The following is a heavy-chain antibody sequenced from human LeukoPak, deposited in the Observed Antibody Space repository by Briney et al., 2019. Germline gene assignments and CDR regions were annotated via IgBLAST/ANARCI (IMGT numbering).Heavy chain of an antibody. D-gene: IGHD5-24*01. J-gene: IGHJ4*02. Sequence: GGSLRLSCVVSGFNFDNFAMHWVRQPLGKGLESVAVISHDGRTKYYADSMKGRITISRDNSKNTLFLQMNNLRSEDTAVYFCARPSPPGDGYNPPDHWGQGTLVTVSS. CDR2: ISHDGRTK. CDR1: GFNFDNFA. V-gene: IGHV3-30*04. CDR3: ARPSPPGDGYNPPDH.